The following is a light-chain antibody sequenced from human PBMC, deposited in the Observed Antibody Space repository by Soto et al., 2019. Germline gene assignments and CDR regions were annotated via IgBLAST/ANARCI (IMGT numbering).Light chain of an antibody. Sequence: QSVLTQPPSASGSPGQSVTISCTGTSSDIGGYNYVSWYQQHPGKAPKLMIYEVTKRPSGVPDRFSGSTSVNSASLTISGLQADDEADYYCCLYIGATTDVFGTGTKVTVL. CDR2: EVT. J-gene: IGLJ1*01. CDR3: CLYIGATTDV. CDR1: SSDIGGYNY. V-gene: IGLV2-8*01.